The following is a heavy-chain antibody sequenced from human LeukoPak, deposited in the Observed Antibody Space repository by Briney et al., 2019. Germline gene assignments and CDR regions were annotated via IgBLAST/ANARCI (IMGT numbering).Heavy chain of an antibody. D-gene: IGHD2-15*01. J-gene: IGHJ3*02. CDR3: ATDRIVGDAFDI. CDR1: GYTLTELS. Sequence: ASVKVSCKVSGYTLTELSMHWVRRAPGKGLEWMGGFDPEDGETIYAQKFQGRVTMTEDTSTDTAYMELSSLRSEDTAVYYCATDRIVGDAFDIWGQGTMVTVSS. V-gene: IGHV1-24*01. CDR2: FDPEDGET.